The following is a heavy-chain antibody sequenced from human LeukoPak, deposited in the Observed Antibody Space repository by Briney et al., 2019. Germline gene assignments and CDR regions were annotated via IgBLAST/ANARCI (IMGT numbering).Heavy chain of an antibody. CDR2: INPNSGGT. Sequence: GASVKVSCKASGYTFTGYYMHWVRQAPGQGLEWMGWINPNSGGTNYAQKFQGRVTMTRDTSISTAYMELSRLRSDDTAVYYCARSIFSYYDFWSGYYGGYWGQGTLVTVSS. J-gene: IGHJ4*02. CDR3: ARSIFSYYDFWSGYYGGY. V-gene: IGHV1-2*02. D-gene: IGHD3-3*01. CDR1: GYTFTGYY.